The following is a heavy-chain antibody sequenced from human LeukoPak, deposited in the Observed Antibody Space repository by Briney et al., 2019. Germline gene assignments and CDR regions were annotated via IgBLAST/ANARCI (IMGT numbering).Heavy chain of an antibody. V-gene: IGHV4-39*07. CDR1: GGSIISSNYY. CDR3: ARETPYGSGSYPFDY. Sequence: SETLSLTCTVSGGSIISSNYYWGWIRQPPGKGLEWIGSMYYSGSTHYNPSLKSRVTISVDMSKNQFSLRLSSVTAADTAVYYCARETPYGSGSYPFDYWGQGILVTVSS. J-gene: IGHJ4*02. CDR2: MYYSGST. D-gene: IGHD3-10*01.